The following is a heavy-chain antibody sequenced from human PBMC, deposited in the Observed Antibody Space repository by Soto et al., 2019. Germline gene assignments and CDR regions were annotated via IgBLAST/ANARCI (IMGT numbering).Heavy chain of an antibody. D-gene: IGHD3-3*01. CDR3: AKSWRYYDFWSGYRTGFDY. CDR1: GFTFSSYA. J-gene: IGHJ4*02. Sequence: GGSLRLSCAASGFTFSSYAMSWVRQAPGKGLEWVSAISGSGGSTYYADSVKGRFTISRDNSKNTLYLQMNSLRAEDTAVYYCAKSWRYYDFWSGYRTGFDYWGQGTLVTVSS. CDR2: ISGSGGST. V-gene: IGHV3-23*01.